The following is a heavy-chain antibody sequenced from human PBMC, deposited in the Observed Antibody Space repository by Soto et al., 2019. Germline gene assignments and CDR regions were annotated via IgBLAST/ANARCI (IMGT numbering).Heavy chain of an antibody. CDR1: GFTFSSYA. V-gene: IGHV3-23*01. CDR2: ISGDATKT. D-gene: IGHD2-15*01. J-gene: IGHJ4*02. Sequence: EVQLLESGGGLIQPGGSLRLSCAASGFTFSSYAMSWVRQAPGKGLDWVSTISGDATKTYYADSVKGRFTISRDNSKNTLYLQMNSLRVEDTAVYFCAKEAPVAYFDFWCQGTLVAVSS. CDR3: AKEAPVAYFDF.